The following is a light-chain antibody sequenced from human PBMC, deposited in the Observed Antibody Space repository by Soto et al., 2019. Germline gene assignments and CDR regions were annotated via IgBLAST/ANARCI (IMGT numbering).Light chain of an antibody. Sequence: QSALTQPASVSGSPGQSITISCTGTSGDIGGYYYVSWYQHHPGKAPKLIIYQVSNRPSGVSNRFSGSKSGNTASLTISGLQAEDEADYYCSSYSSSITFYVFGTGTQLTVL. J-gene: IGLJ1*01. CDR1: SGDIGGYYY. CDR2: QVS. V-gene: IGLV2-14*01. CDR3: SSYSSSITFYV.